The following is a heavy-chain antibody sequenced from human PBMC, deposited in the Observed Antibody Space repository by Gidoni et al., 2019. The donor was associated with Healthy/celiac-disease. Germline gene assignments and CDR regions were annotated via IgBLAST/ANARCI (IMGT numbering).Heavy chain of an antibody. D-gene: IGHD3-16*01. Sequence: SSTIYYADSVKGRFTISRDNAKNSLDLQMNSLRAEDTAVYYCARDGGGFPDGFDIWGQGTMVTVSS. J-gene: IGHJ3*02. CDR2: SSTI. V-gene: IGHV3-48*01. CDR3: ARDGGGFPDGFDI.